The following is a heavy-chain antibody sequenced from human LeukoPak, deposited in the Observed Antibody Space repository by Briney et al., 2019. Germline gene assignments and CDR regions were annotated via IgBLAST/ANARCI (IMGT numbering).Heavy chain of an antibody. J-gene: IGHJ4*02. D-gene: IGHD6-6*01. CDR2: ISSSSSYI. Sequence: GGSLRLSCAASGFTFSSYSMNWVRQAPGKGLEWVSSISSSSSYIYYADSVKGRFTISRDNAKNSLYLQMNSLRAEDTAVYYCARDLPPYSSSAGDDYWGQGTLVTVSS. CDR1: GFTFSSYS. V-gene: IGHV3-21*01. CDR3: ARDLPPYSSSAGDDY.